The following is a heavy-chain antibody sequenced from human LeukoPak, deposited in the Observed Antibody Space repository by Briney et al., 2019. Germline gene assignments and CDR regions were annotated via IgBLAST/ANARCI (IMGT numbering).Heavy chain of an antibody. CDR1: GGTFSSYA. V-gene: IGHV1-69*13. CDR3: ASPAPRSSSWYGGYYYYYMDV. D-gene: IGHD6-13*01. J-gene: IGHJ6*03. CDR2: IIPIFGTA. Sequence: SVKVSCTASGGTFSSYAISWVRQAPGQGLEWMGGIIPIFGTANYAQKFQGRVTITADESTSTAYMELSSLRSEDTAVYYCASPAPRSSSWYGGYYYYYMDVWGKGTTVTISS.